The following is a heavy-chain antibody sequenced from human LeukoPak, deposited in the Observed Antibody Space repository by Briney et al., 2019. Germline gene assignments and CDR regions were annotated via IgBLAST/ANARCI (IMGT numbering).Heavy chain of an antibody. CDR1: GYTFTSYG. CDR2: IIPILGIA. Sequence: GASVKVSCKASGYTFTSYGISWVRQAPGQGLEWMGRIIPILGIANYAQKFQGRVTITADKSTSTAYMELSSLRSEDTAVYYCARVKMRFLEWLHEYYFDYWGQGTLVTVSS. J-gene: IGHJ4*02. CDR3: ARVKMRFLEWLHEYYFDY. V-gene: IGHV1-69*04. D-gene: IGHD3-3*01.